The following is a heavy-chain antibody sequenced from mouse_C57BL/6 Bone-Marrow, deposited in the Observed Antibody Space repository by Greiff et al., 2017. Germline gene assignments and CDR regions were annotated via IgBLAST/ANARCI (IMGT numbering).Heavy chain of an antibody. V-gene: IGHV1-5*01. CDR1: GYTFTSYW. CDR3: TRKEYSTYYFDY. CDR2: IYPGNSDT. D-gene: IGHD2-5*01. Sequence: VQLQQSGTVLARPGASVKMSCKTSGYTFTSYWMHWVKQRPGQGLEWIGAIYPGNSDTSYNQKFKGKAKLTSVTSASTAYMELSSLTNEDSAVYYCTRKEYSTYYFDYWGQGTTLTVSS. J-gene: IGHJ2*01.